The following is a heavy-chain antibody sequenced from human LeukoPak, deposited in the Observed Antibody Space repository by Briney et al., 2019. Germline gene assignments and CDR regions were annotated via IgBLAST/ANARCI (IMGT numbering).Heavy chain of an antibody. V-gene: IGHV3-7*01. CDR1: GFTFSRYW. D-gene: IGHD3-22*01. J-gene: IGHJ3*02. CDR3: ASNYYDSSTYWPDAFDI. Sequence: GGSLRLSCAASGFTFSRYWMTWVRQAPGKGLEWVANIKQDGSEKYYMDSVKGRFTISRDNAKNSLYLQMNSLRAEDTAVYYCASNYYDSSTYWPDAFDIWGQGTMVTVSS. CDR2: IKQDGSEK.